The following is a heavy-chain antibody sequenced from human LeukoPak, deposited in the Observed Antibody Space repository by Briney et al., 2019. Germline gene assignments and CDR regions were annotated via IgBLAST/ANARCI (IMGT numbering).Heavy chain of an antibody. CDR3: AKRDYYDSSGYFPLFDY. D-gene: IGHD3-22*01. CDR1: GFTFSSYA. J-gene: IGHJ4*02. CDR2: ISGDAVTI. Sequence: PGGSLRLSCAASGFTFSSYAMAWVRQAPGKGLEWVSGISGDAVTIYYADSVKGRFTISRDNSKNTLYLQMSSLRAEDTAVYYCAKRDYYDSSGYFPLFDYWGQGTLVTVSS. V-gene: IGHV3-23*01.